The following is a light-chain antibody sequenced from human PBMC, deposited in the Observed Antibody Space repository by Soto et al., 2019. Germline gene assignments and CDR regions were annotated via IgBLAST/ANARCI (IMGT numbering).Light chain of an antibody. CDR3: QQYGSSPPT. CDR1: ERIYSAY. J-gene: IGKJ1*01. V-gene: IGKV3-20*01. Sequence: EVVLTQSPGTLSLSRGERATLSCRASERIYSAYLGWYQQKPGQAPRLLIYGTSSRATGIPDRFSGSGSGTDFTLTISRLEPEDFAVYYCQQYGSSPPTFGQGTKVDIK. CDR2: GTS.